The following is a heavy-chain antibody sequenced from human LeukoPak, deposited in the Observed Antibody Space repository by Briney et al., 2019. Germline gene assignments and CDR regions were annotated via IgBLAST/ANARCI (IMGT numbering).Heavy chain of an antibody. V-gene: IGHV4-59*01. Sequence: SETLSLTCTVSGGSISSYYWSWIRQPPGKGLEWIGYIYYSGSTNYNPSLKSRVTISVDTSKNQFSLKLSSVTAADTAVYYCARGIAAAGNPTYYYYYYYMDGRSKGTTVTDSS. CDR1: GGSISSYY. D-gene: IGHD6-13*01. J-gene: IGHJ6*03. CDR3: ARGIAAAGNPTYYYYYYYMDG. CDR2: IYYSGST.